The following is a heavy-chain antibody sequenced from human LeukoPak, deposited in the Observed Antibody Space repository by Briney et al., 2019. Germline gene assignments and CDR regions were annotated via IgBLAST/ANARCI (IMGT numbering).Heavy chain of an antibody. J-gene: IGHJ4*02. CDR3: ARGSTYYYDSSGYYFDY. CDR2: IYYSGST. D-gene: IGHD3-22*01. CDR1: GGSISSYY. V-gene: IGHV4-59*01. Sequence: SETLSLTCTVSGGSISSYYWSWIRQPPGKGLEWIGYIYYSGSTNHNPSLKSRVTISVDTSKNQFSLKLSSVTAADTAVYYCARGSTYYYDSSGYYFDYWGQGTLVTVSS.